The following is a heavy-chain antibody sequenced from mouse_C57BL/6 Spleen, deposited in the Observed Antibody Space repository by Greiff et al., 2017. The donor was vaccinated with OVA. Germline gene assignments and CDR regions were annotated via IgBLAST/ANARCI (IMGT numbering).Heavy chain of an antibody. Sequence: QVQLQQPGAELVKPGASVKLSCKASGYTFTSYWMHWVKQRPGQGLEWIGMIHPNSGSTNYNEKFKSKATLTVDKSSSTAYMQLSSLTSEDSAVYYCARSTGTGGWDYWGQGTTLTVSS. CDR3: ARSTGTGGWDY. CDR1: GYTFTSYW. J-gene: IGHJ2*01. CDR2: IHPNSGST. V-gene: IGHV1-64*01. D-gene: IGHD4-1*01.